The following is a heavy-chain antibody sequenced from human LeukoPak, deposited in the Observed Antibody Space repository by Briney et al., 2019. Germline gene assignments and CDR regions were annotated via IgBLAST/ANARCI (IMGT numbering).Heavy chain of an antibody. D-gene: IGHD3-10*01. CDR3: AKDGDKYYGKGGSLDY. Sequence: GRSLRLSCAASGFTFDNYVMHWVRQAPGKGLEWVSGISWNSGSIGYADSVKGRFTISRDNAKNSLHLQMNSLRAEDMALYYWAKDGDKYYGKGGSLDYWGQGTLVTASS. J-gene: IGHJ4*02. CDR1: GFTFDNYV. V-gene: IGHV3-9*03. CDR2: ISWNSGSI.